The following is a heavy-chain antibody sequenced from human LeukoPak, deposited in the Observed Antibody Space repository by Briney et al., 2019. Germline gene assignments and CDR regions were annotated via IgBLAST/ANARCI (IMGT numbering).Heavy chain of an antibody. J-gene: IGHJ4*02. D-gene: IGHD5-18*01. V-gene: IGHV3-23*01. CDR2: ISGSGGST. Sequence: GGSLRLSCAASGFTFSSYAMSWVRQAPGKGLEWVSAISGSGGSTYYADSVKGRFTISRDNSKNTLYLQMNSLRAEDTAVYYCAKDPHIYCYGSYFDYWGQGTLVTVPS. CDR3: AKDPHIYCYGSYFDY. CDR1: GFTFSSYA.